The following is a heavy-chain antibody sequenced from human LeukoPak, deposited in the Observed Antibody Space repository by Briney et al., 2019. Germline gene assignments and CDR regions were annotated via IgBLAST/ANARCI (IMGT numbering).Heavy chain of an antibody. CDR2: IYYSGST. D-gene: IGHD1-26*01. CDR3: ASTLYSGSYYLTQLDY. V-gene: IGHV4-59*01. CDR1: GGSTSSYY. Sequence: SETLSPTCTVSGGSTSSYYWSWIRQPPGKGLEWIGYIYYSGSTNYNPSLKSRVTISVDTSKNQFSLKLSSVTAADTAVYYCASTLYSGSYYLTQLDYWGQGTLVTVSS. J-gene: IGHJ4*02.